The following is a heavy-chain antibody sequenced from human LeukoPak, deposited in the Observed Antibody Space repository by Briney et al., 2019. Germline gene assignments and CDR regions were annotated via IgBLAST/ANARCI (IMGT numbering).Heavy chain of an antibody. CDR3: ARHGLLVTQLDF. Sequence: SETLSLTCTVSGGSIFDYYWSWIRESPGKELEWIGYVYYSGSTSYNPSLKSRVAILVDTSKNQFSLNLTSVTAADTAVYYCARHGLLVTQLDFWGQGTLVTVSS. V-gene: IGHV4-59*08. D-gene: IGHD3/OR15-3a*01. J-gene: IGHJ4*02. CDR1: GGSIFDYY. CDR2: VYYSGST.